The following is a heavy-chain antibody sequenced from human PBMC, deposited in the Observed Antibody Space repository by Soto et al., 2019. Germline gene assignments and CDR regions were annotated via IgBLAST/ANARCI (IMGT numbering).Heavy chain of an antibody. V-gene: IGHV4-59*01. CDR1: GGSSSSYY. CDR3: ARGNSFDY. CDR2: IYYSGTT. J-gene: IGHJ4*02. Sequence: SETLPLTCTVSGGSSSSYYWSWIRQPPGKGLEWIGYIYYSGTTNYNPSLKSRVTISVDTSNNQFSLKLSSVTAADTAVYYCARGNSFDYWGQGTLVTVSS.